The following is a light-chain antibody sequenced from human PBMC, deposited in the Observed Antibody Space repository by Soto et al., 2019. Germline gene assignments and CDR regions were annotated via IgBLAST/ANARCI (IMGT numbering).Light chain of an antibody. V-gene: IGLV2-14*03. CDR3: ISSSSSTTPHV. CDR2: DVT. J-gene: IGLJ1*01. CDR1: STDVGAYDF. Sequence: QSALTQPASVSGSPGQSITISCTGTSTDVGAYDFVSWYQHHPGRAPKLMIYDVTNRPSGVSNRFSGSKSGNTASLTISGLQPAHEADYYCISSSSSTTPHVLGTGTKLTVL.